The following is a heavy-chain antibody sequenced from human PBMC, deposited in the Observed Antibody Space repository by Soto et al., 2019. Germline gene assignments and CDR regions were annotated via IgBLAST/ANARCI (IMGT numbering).Heavy chain of an antibody. Sequence: EVQLLESGGDLVQRGGSLRLSCAASGFTFSGYGKSWVRQAPGKGLEWVSSITSSGSNTYYVDSVKGRFTISRDNSKNTLYLQMNSLTVEDTAVYYCAKEQGRVAAALDYWGQGTLVTVSS. J-gene: IGHJ4*02. D-gene: IGHD6-13*01. CDR3: AKEQGRVAAALDY. V-gene: IGHV3-23*01. CDR1: GFTFSGYG. CDR2: ITSSGSNT.